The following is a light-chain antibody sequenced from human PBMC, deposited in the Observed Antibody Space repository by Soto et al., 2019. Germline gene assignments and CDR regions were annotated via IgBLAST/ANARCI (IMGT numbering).Light chain of an antibody. CDR1: SSDVGVYNY. CDR3: SSYTRSSADV. CDR2: EVS. J-gene: IGLJ1*01. V-gene: IGLV2-14*01. Sequence: QSALTQPASVSGSPGQSITISCTGTSSDVGVYNYVSWYQQHPGKAPKLMIYEVSNRPSGVSNRFSGSKSANTASLTISGLQAEDEADYYCSSYTRSSADVFGTGTKLTVL.